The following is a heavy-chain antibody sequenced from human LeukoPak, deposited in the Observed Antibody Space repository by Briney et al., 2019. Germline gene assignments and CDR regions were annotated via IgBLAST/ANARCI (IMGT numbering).Heavy chain of an antibody. J-gene: IGHJ4*02. CDR2: IYSGGST. D-gene: IGHD2-2*02. CDR1: GFTFSSYA. CDR3: ARSPGLVPAAIRVWFDY. V-gene: IGHV3-53*01. Sequence: PGGSLRLSCAASGFTFSSYAMSWVRQAPGKGLEWVSVIYSGGSTYYADSVKGRFTISRDNSKNTLYLQMNSLRAEDTAVYYCARSPGLVPAAIRVWFDYWGQGTLVTVSS.